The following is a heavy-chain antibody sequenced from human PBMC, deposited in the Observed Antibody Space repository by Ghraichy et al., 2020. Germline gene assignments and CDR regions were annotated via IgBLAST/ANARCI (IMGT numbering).Heavy chain of an antibody. CDR2: IFHRGNT. J-gene: IGHJ4*02. CDR1: GYSISSGYY. V-gene: IGHV4-38-2*02. D-gene: IGHD4-11*01. CDR3: ARDTDYSNYGFDY. Sequence: SETLSLTCTVSGYSISSGYYWGWIRQPPGKGLEWIGSIFHRGNTYYNPSLQSRVTISVDTSKNQFSLKLSSATAADTAVYYCARDTDYSNYGFDYWGQGTLVTVSS.